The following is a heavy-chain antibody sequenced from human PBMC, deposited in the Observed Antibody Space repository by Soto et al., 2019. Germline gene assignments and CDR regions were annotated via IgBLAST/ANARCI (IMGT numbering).Heavy chain of an antibody. V-gene: IGHV1-3*01. CDR1: GYTFTSYA. D-gene: IGHD2-2*03. CDR2: INAGNGNT. CDR3: ARAGYCSSTSCYGSERYYYMDV. Sequence: ASVKVSCKASGYTFTSYAMHWVRQAPGQRLEWMGWINAGNGNTKYSQKFQGRVTMTRDTSASTAYMELSSLRSEDTAVYYCARAGYCSSTSCYGSERYYYMDVWGKGTTVTVSS. J-gene: IGHJ6*03.